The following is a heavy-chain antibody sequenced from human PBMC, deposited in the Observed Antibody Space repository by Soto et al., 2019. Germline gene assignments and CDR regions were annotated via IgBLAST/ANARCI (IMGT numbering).Heavy chain of an antibody. V-gene: IGHV1-18*01. Sequence: VASVKVSCKASGYTFTSYGISCVRQAPGQGLEWMGWISAYNGNTNYAQKLQGRVTMTTDTSTSTAYMELRSLRSDDTAVYYCARSTTGYCSGGSCSNFDYWGQGTLVTVSS. D-gene: IGHD2-15*01. CDR2: ISAYNGNT. CDR1: GYTFTSYG. J-gene: IGHJ4*02. CDR3: ARSTTGYCSGGSCSNFDY.